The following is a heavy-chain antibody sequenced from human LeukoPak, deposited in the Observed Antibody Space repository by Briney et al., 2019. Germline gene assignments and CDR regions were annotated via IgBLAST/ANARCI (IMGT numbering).Heavy chain of an antibody. CDR3: AKTFLMIVVVGFFDY. CDR1: GFSFSRYA. Sequence: AGGSLRLSRAASGFSFSRYAMSWVRPAPRKGRERGSDICGRGGSTSSTDSVKGRFTISRDNSKNTLYLQMNGLRAEDTAVYCCAKTFLMIVVVGFFDYWGQGTLVTVSS. J-gene: IGHJ4*02. CDR2: ICGRGGST. V-gene: IGHV3-23*01. D-gene: IGHD3-22*01.